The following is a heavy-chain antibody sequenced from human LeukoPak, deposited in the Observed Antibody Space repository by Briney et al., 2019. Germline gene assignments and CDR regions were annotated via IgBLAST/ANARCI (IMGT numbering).Heavy chain of an antibody. V-gene: IGHV3-48*03. J-gene: IGHJ4*02. D-gene: IGHD3-10*01. CDR3: ARDSDHVRDY. Sequence: GGSLRLSCAASGFTFSSYEMNWVRQAPGKGLEWVSYISSSGSTIYYADSVKGRFTISRDNAKNSLYLQMNSLRAEDTATYYCARDSDHVRDYWGQGTLVTVSS. CDR1: GFTFSSYE. CDR2: ISSSGSTI.